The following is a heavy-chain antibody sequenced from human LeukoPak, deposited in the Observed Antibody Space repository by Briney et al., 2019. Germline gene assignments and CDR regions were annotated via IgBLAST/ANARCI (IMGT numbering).Heavy chain of an antibody. CDR2: IYPGDSDT. Sequence: GESLKISCKGSGYSFTSYWIGWVRQMPGKGLEWMGIIYPGDSDTRYSPPFQGQVTISADKSISTAYLQWSSLKASDTAMYYCASSNPDYYYGMDVWGQGTAVTVSS. CDR1: GYSFTSYW. CDR3: ASSNPDYYYGMDV. J-gene: IGHJ6*02. D-gene: IGHD4-11*01. V-gene: IGHV5-51*01.